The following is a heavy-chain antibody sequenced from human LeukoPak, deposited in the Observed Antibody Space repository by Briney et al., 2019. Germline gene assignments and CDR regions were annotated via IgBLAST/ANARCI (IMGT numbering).Heavy chain of an antibody. Sequence: GPSVRLSCTASGYTFTSFDINWVRPAPGQGRERIGWRNPKRVNTGYAQKFQDRVTMARNISIGTAYMELSRLRSEDTAVYYCGRVPSLGSSLVSYYYYYRDVWGKGTTVTVSS. CDR3: GRVPSLGSSLVSYYYYYRDV. V-gene: IGHV1-8*01. D-gene: IGHD6-6*01. CDR2: RNPKRVNT. CDR1: GYTFTSFD. J-gene: IGHJ6*03.